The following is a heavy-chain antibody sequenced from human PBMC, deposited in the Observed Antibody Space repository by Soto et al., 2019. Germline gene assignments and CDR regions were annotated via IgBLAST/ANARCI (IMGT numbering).Heavy chain of an antibody. CDR1: GFTFRSSG. Sequence: GGSLRLSCAASGFTFRSSGMHWVRQAPGKGLEWVAVISYDGGNKYYGDSVRGRFTISRDNSNNTLYLEMKSLRVEDTAVYYCAKVRFGRGILSNTMDVWGQGTTVTVSS. D-gene: IGHD3-16*01. CDR2: ISYDGGNK. CDR3: AKVRFGRGILSNTMDV. V-gene: IGHV3-30*18. J-gene: IGHJ6*02.